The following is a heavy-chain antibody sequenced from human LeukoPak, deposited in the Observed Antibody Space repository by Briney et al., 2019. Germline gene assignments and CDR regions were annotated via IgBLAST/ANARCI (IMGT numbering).Heavy chain of an antibody. CDR2: ISSRSSYI. D-gene: IGHD3-10*01. V-gene: IGHV3-21*01. J-gene: IGHJ4*02. CDR3: ARDKLPYYYGSGSQF. CDR1: GFTFSSYS. Sequence: GGSLRLSCAASGFTFSSYSMNWVSQAPGKGLEWVSSISSRSSYIYYADSVKGRFTISRDNAKNSLYLQMNSLRAEDTAVYYCARDKLPYYYGSGSQFWGQGTLVTVSS.